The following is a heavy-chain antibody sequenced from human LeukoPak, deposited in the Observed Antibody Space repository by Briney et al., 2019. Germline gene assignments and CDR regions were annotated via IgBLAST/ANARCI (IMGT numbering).Heavy chain of an antibody. V-gene: IGHV3-23*01. CDR1: GFTFSSYA. J-gene: IGHJ2*01. D-gene: IGHD3-22*01. CDR2: ISGSGGST. Sequence: HSGGSLRLSRAASGFTFSSYAMSWVRQAPGKGLEWVSAISGSGGSTYYADSVKGRFTISRDNSKNTLYLQMNSLRAEDTAVYYCAKDGPHYSDSSGLYWYFDLWGRGTLVTVSS. CDR3: AKDGPHYSDSSGLYWYFDL.